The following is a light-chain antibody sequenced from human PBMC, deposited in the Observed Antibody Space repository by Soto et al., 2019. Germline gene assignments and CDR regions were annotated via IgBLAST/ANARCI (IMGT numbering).Light chain of an antibody. Sequence: DVQMTQSPSTLSASVGDKVTITCRASQNVLISWLAWFQQRPGKASKVLIYKGSTLASGVSSRFSGSGSGTEFTLTISSLQPDDFATYFCQHYAPQSPWTFGQGTRVE. V-gene: IGKV1-5*03. CDR3: QHYAPQSPWT. CDR1: QNVLISW. CDR2: KGS. J-gene: IGKJ1*01.